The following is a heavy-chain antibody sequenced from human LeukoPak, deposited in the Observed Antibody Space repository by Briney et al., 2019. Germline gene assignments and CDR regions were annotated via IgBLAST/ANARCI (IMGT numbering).Heavy chain of an antibody. Sequence: GGSLRLSCVASGLNFDDSAMHWVRQAPGKGLEWVSLISADGGSTFSADSVTGRFSISRDNSKNSLYLQMNSLRSEDTAMYYCAKESGKFDYWGQGTLVAVSS. CDR2: ISADGGST. V-gene: IGHV3-43*02. CDR1: GLNFDDSA. J-gene: IGHJ4*02. CDR3: AKESGKFDY.